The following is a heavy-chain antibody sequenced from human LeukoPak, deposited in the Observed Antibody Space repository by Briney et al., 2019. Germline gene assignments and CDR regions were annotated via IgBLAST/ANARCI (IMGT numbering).Heavy chain of an antibody. CDR1: GYTFTGYY. CDR2: INPNSGGT. D-gene: IGHD1-14*01. Sequence: GASVKVSCKASGYTFTGYYMHWVRQAPGQGLEWMGWINPNSGGTNYAQKFQGRVTMTRDTSISTAYMELSRLRSDDTAIYYCARDLAGFQEPRYYYHMDVWGKGTTVTVSS. CDR3: ARDLAGFQEPRYYYHMDV. V-gene: IGHV1-2*02. J-gene: IGHJ6*03.